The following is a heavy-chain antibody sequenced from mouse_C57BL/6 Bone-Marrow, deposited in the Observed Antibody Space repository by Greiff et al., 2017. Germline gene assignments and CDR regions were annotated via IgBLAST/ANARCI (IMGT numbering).Heavy chain of an antibody. CDR2: INSDGGST. D-gene: IGHD1-1*02. J-gene: IGHJ4*01. CDR3: SSHGSYGNAMDY. Sequence: EVQLVESGGGLVQPGESLKLSCESNEYEFPSHDMSWVRKTPAKRLELVAAINSDGGSTYYPDTLERRFIISRDNTKKTLYLKLSSLRSEDTDVYYSSSHGSYGNAMDYWGQGTTVTVSS. V-gene: IGHV5-2*01. CDR1: EYEFPSHD.